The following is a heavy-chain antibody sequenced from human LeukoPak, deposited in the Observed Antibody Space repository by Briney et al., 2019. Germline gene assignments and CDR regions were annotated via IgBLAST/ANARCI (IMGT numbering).Heavy chain of an antibody. J-gene: IGHJ4*02. CDR2: IYNDGGT. V-gene: IGHV3-53*01. CDR3: ARVTATDDYFDY. CDR1: GFTVSVSY. D-gene: IGHD2-21*02. Sequence: PGRSLRLSCGVSGFTVSVSYMSWVRQAPGKGLEWVSIIYNDGGTYYADSVKGRFTISRDSSENTVYLQMSSLRADDTAVYYCARVTATDDYFDYWGQGTLVTVSS.